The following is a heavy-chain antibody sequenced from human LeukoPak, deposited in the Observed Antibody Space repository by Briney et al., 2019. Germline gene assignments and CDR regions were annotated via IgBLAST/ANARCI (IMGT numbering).Heavy chain of an antibody. J-gene: IGHJ4*02. CDR1: GFTFSSYG. D-gene: IGHD3-10*01. Sequence: PGGSLRLSCAASGFTFSSYGMHWVRQAPGKGLEWVAVISYDGSNKYYADSVKGRSAISRDNSKNTLYLQMDSLRPEDTAVYYCARSPGSIRGRDRFDYWGQGTLVTVSS. CDR3: ARSPGSIRGRDRFDY. V-gene: IGHV3-30*19. CDR2: ISYDGSNK.